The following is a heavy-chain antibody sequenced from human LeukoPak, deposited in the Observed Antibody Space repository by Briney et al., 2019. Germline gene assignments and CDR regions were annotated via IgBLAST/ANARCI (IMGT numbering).Heavy chain of an antibody. CDR2: ISSSSSTI. CDR3: ARGSTYYDSSGQVPFDY. Sequence: GGSLRLSCAASGFTLSTCSMNWVRQAPGKGLEWVSYISSSSSTIYYADSVKGRFTISRDNAKNSLYLQMNSLRAEDTAVYYCARGSTYYDSSGQVPFDYWGQGTLVTVSS. V-gene: IGHV3-48*01. D-gene: IGHD3-22*01. J-gene: IGHJ4*02. CDR1: GFTLSTCS.